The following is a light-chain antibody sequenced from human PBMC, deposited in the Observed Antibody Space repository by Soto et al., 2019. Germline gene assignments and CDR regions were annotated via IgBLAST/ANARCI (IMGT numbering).Light chain of an antibody. CDR1: RSVLFNSDNENY. Sequence: DIVMTQSPDSLAVSLGERATINCKSSRSVLFNSDNENYLAWYQQKPGQPPKLLIYWASTRESGVPDRFSGSGSGRDFTLTISSLQAEDVAVYYCHQYYSSPYTFGQGTKLEI. CDR2: WAS. J-gene: IGKJ2*01. CDR3: HQYYSSPYT. V-gene: IGKV4-1*01.